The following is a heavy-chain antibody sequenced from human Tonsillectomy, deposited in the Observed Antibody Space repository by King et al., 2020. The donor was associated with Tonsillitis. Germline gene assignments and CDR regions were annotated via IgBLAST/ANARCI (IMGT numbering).Heavy chain of an antibody. CDR1: GFIFSDYY. Sequence: QLVQSGGGLVKPGGSLRLSCAASGFIFSDYYMSWIRQAPGKGLEWLSYITNTGSTIYYADSVKGRFTISRDNAENSLYLQMNSLRAEDTAVYYCARDLGGRPRLYSSSETHWGQGTLVTVSS. D-gene: IGHD6-6*01. V-gene: IGHV3-11*01. J-gene: IGHJ4*02. CDR3: ARDLGGRPRLYSSSETH. CDR2: ITNTGSTI.